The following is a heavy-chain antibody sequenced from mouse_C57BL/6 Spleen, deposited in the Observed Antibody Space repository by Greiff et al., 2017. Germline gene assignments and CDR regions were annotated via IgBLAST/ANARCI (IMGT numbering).Heavy chain of an antibody. V-gene: IGHV1-4*01. Sequence: VQLQQSGAELARPGASVKMSCTASGYTFTSYTMHWVKQRPGQGLEWIGYINPSSGYTKYNQKFKDKATLTADKSSSTAYMQLSSLTSEDYVVYYCESGGHEAYDRGAMDYWGQGTSVTVSS. CDR2: INPSSGYT. CDR3: ESGGHEAYDRGAMDY. CDR1: GYTFTSYT. J-gene: IGHJ4*01. D-gene: IGHD2-14*01.